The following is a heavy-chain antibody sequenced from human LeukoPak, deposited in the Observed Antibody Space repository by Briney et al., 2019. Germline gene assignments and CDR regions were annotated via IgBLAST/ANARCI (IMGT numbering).Heavy chain of an antibody. CDR3: ARSGSRGDASDI. D-gene: IGHD5-12*01. Sequence: PGGSLRLSCAASGFTFSSYWMTWVRQAPGKGLEWEANIKQDASERYYVDSVKGRFTISRDNAKNSLYLQMNSLRAEDTAVYYCARSGSRGDASDIWGQGTKVTVSS. CDR2: IKQDASER. CDR1: GFTFSSYW. J-gene: IGHJ3*02. V-gene: IGHV3-7*03.